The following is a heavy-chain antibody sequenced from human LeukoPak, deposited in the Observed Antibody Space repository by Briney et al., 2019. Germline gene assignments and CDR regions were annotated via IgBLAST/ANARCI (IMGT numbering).Heavy chain of an antibody. J-gene: IGHJ4*02. CDR3: ARFESYSSSWHPPYFDY. CDR1: GYSFTTYW. Sequence: KDGESLKISCKASGYSFTTYWIGWVRQMPGKGLEWMGIIYPGDSDTRYSPSFQGQVTISADKSISTAYLQWSSLKASDTAIYYCARFESYSSSWHPPYFDYWGQGTLVTVSS. CDR2: IYPGDSDT. V-gene: IGHV5-51*01. D-gene: IGHD6-13*01.